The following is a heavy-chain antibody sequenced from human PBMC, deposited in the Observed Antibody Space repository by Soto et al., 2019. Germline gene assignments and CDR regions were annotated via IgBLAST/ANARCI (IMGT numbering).Heavy chain of an antibody. Sequence: GASVKVSCKASQYTFTNYYLHWVRQAPGQRPEWMGWIDNGGGTIYAQKFQGRLTMTRDTSITTAYMELSRLSSDDTAFYYCATSSDWSPLLDYWGQGTLVTVSS. CDR3: ATSSDWSPLLDY. J-gene: IGHJ4*02. CDR2: IDNGGGT. CDR1: QYTFTNYY. V-gene: IGHV1-2*02. D-gene: IGHD6-19*01.